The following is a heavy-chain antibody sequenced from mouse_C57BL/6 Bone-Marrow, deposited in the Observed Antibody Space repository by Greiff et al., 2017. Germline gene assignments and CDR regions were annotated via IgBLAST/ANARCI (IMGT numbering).Heavy chain of an antibody. J-gene: IGHJ2*01. CDR1: GYTFTDHT. CDR3: ARTNYYGSSSYYFDY. CDR2: IYPRDGST. Sequence: VHLVESDAELVKPGASVKISCKVSGYTFTDHTIHWMKQRPEQGLEWIGYIYPRDGSTKYNEKFKGKATLTADKSSSTAYMQLNSLTSEDSAVYFCARTNYYGSSSYYFDYWGQGTTLTVSS. D-gene: IGHD1-1*01. V-gene: IGHV1-78*01.